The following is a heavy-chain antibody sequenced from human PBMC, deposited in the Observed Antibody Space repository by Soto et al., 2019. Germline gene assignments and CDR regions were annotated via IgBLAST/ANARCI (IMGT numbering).Heavy chain of an antibody. CDR2: SYYGGST. CDR1: GDSISSSNYY. V-gene: IGHV4-39*01. J-gene: IGHJ3*02. D-gene: IGHD1-26*01. Sequence: QLQLQESGPGLVRPSETLSLTCTVSGDSISSSNYYWSWIRQPPGKGLEWIGSSYYGGSTYYNPSLKSRVTMSVDASKNQLSLGVSSVTAADTAVYYCARPRGRWELHSAFDIWGQGTMVTVSS. CDR3: ARPRGRWELHSAFDI.